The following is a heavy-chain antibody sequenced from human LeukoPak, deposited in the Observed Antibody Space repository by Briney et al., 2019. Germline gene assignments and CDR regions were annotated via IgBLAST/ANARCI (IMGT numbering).Heavy chain of an antibody. Sequence: PSETLSLTCTVSGVSVSSGNYYWSWVRQPPGKGLEWIGYIYYSGSTNYNPSLKSRVTISVDTSKNQFSLKLSSVTAADTAVYYCARDQGIAAAFNWFDPWGQGTLVTVSS. J-gene: IGHJ5*02. CDR3: ARDQGIAAAFNWFDP. CDR2: IYYSGST. CDR1: GVSVSSGNYY. V-gene: IGHV4-61*01. D-gene: IGHD6-13*01.